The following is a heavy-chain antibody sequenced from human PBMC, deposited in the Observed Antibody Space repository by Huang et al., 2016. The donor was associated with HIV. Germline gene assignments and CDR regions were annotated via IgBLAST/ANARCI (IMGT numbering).Heavy chain of an antibody. D-gene: IGHD3-22*01. V-gene: IGHV1-69*01. Sequence: QVQLVQSGAEVKKPGSSVKVSCKASGGTFSNYGFSWVRQAPGQGLEWMGGIIPSVGLLKYAQKLQGRVTITADESTTTAYMEVSSLRSEDTAVYYCAGLQYFYDSSAYRRELPFYFHGMDVWGPGTTVTVSS. CDR3: AGLQYFYDSSAYRRELPFYFHGMDV. CDR2: IIPSVGLL. CDR1: GGTFSNYG. J-gene: IGHJ6*02.